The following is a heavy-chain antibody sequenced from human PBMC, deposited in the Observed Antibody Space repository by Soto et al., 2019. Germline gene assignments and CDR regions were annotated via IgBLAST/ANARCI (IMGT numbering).Heavy chain of an antibody. CDR2: IIPIFGTA. Sequence: QVQLVQSGAEVKKPGSSVKVSCKASGGTFSSYAISWVRQAPGQGLEWMGGIIPIFGTANYAQKFQGRVTITADKSTSTAYMELSSLRSEDTAVYYCARGYCSGGSCYGARYYYGMDVWGQGTTVTVS. D-gene: IGHD2-15*01. CDR3: ARGYCSGGSCYGARYYYGMDV. J-gene: IGHJ6*02. CDR1: GGTFSSYA. V-gene: IGHV1-69*06.